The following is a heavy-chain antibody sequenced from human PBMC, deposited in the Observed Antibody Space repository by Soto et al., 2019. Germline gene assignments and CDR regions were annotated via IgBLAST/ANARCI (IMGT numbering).Heavy chain of an antibody. D-gene: IGHD4-17*01. Sequence: SVPTRVHTTRTFTLTVTFSGFALTTRGVGVGWIRQPPGKALEWLALIYWDDDERYSPSLQSRLTITKDTSKNQVVLTMTNMDPVDTSTYYCAHMTTVTTFDYRGQGTLVTVSS. CDR1: GFALTTRGVG. CDR3: AHMTTVTTFDY. J-gene: IGHJ4*02. CDR2: IYWDDDE. V-gene: IGHV2-5*02.